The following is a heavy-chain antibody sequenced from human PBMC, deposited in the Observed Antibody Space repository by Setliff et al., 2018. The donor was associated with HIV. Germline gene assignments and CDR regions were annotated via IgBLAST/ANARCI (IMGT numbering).Heavy chain of an antibody. J-gene: IGHJ4*02. CDR1: GGSFSGYD. V-gene: IGHV4-34*01. CDR2: INHSGST. D-gene: IGHD6-13*01. CDR3: ARKGSSSRSQEYYYDF. Sequence: SETLSLTCAVYGGSFSGYDWSWIRQPPGKGLEWIGEINHSGSTNYNPSLKSRVTISVDTSKNQFSLKLYSVTAADTAVYYCARKGSSSRSQEYYYDFWGQGTLVTVSS.